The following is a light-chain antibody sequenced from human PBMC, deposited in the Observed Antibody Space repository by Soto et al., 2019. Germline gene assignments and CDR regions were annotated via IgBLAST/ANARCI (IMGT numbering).Light chain of an antibody. CDR1: QSVNSRY. CDR3: QQYGSSPRT. V-gene: IGKV3D-20*01. CDR2: DAS. Sequence: DTVLTQSPGTLSFSTGERATLSFRASQSVNSRYIAWYQVKPGLAPRLLIYDASSRATGIPDRFSGSGSGTDFTLTISRLEPEDFAVYYCQQYGSSPRTFGQGTKVDIK. J-gene: IGKJ1*01.